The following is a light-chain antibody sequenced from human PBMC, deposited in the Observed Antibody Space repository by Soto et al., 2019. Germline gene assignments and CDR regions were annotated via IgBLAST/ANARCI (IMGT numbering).Light chain of an antibody. J-gene: IGKJ1*01. V-gene: IGKV3-20*01. CDR2: GAS. Sequence: EIVLTQSPGTLSLSPGERATLSCRASQSVSSSYLAWYQQKPGQAPRLLIYGASSRATGIPDRFSGSGSGTDFSLTSSRLEPDDFALYYCQQYGSSPRTFGQGTKVEIK. CDR1: QSVSSSY. CDR3: QQYGSSPRT.